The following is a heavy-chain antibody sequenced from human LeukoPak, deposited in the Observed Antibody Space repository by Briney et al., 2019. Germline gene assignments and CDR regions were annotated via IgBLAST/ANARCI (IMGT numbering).Heavy chain of an antibody. D-gene: IGHD3-22*01. Sequence: SETLSLTCTVSGGSISSGGYSWSWIRQPPGKGLEWIGYIYHSGSTYYNPSLKSRVTISVDRSKNQFSLKLSSVTAADTAVYYCARGRPYYYDSSGYVYWGQGTLVTVSS. V-gene: IGHV4-30-2*01. J-gene: IGHJ4*02. CDR2: IYHSGST. CDR1: GGSISSGGYS. CDR3: ARGRPYYYDSSGYVY.